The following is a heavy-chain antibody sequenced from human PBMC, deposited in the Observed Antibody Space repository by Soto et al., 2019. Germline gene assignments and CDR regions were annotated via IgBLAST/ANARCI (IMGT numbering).Heavy chain of an antibody. V-gene: IGHV3-23*01. CDR3: ARDPPHAPNYDFWSGYYWYFDY. D-gene: IGHD3-3*01. J-gene: IGHJ4*02. CDR2: ISGSGDSR. Sequence: GGSLRLSCAASGFTFSDYAMSWVRQAPGKGLEWVSSISGSGDSRYSADSGKGRFTISRDNSKNTLYLQMNSLRAEDTAVYYCARDPPHAPNYDFWSGYYWYFDYWGQGTLVTVYS. CDR1: GFTFSDYA.